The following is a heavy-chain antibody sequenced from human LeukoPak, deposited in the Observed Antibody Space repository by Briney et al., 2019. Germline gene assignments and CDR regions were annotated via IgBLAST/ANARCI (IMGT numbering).Heavy chain of an antibody. V-gene: IGHV5-51*01. CDR1: GYIFTSYW. D-gene: IGHD3-9*01. Sequence: GESLKISCKGSGYIFTSYWIAWVRQMPGKGLEWMGIIYPGDSDTRYSPSFQGQVTISADKSISTAYLQWSSLKASDTAMYYCARRVSDILTGKAFDIWGQGTMVTVSS. CDR2: IYPGDSDT. CDR3: ARRVSDILTGKAFDI. J-gene: IGHJ3*02.